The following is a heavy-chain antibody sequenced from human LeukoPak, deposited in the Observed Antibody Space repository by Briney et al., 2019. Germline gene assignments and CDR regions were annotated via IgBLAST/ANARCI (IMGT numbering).Heavy chain of an antibody. CDR1: GGTFSSYA. CDR3: ARDTRFLEWTPSWFDP. J-gene: IGHJ5*02. V-gene: IGHV1-69*01. Sequence: SVKVSCKASGGTFSSYAISWVRQAPGQGLEWMGGIISIFGTANYAQKFQGRVTITADESTSTAYMELSSLRSEDTAVYYCARDTRFLEWTPSWFDPWGQGTLVTVSS. CDR2: IISIFGTA. D-gene: IGHD3-3*01.